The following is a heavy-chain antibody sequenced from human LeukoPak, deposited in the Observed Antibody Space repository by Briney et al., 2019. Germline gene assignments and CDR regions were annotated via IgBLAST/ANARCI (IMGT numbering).Heavy chain of an antibody. Sequence: GGSLRLSCVASGFSFGNYAMSWVRQAPGKGLQWVSQISGTGGATWYSGFARDRFTISRDNYKKTLYLQMSGLRVEDTAMYYCVKDPRDTYGTNWFVSWGQGTLLIVSS. J-gene: IGHJ5*01. V-gene: IGHV3-23*01. D-gene: IGHD2-21*01. CDR2: ISGTGGAT. CDR3: VKDPRDTYGTNWFVS. CDR1: GFSFGNYA.